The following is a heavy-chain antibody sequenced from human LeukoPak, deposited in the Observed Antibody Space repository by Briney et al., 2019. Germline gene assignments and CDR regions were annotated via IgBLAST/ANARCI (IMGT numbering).Heavy chain of an antibody. D-gene: IGHD6-13*01. J-gene: IGHJ4*02. CDR1: GFTFTIFG. CDR3: AGSSSWYYFDY. CDR2: IDARSGIT. V-gene: IGHV3-48*01. Sequence: GGSLRLSCAASGFTFTIFGLNWVRQAPGKGPEWVSYIDARSGITYYADSVKGRFTISRDNSKNTLYLQMNSLRAEDTAVYYCAGSSSWYYFDYWGQGTLVTVSS.